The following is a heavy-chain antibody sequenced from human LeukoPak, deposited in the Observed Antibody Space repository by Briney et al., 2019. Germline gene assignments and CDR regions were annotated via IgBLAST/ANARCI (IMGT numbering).Heavy chain of an antibody. V-gene: IGHV1-2*02. CDR1: GYSFTSYY. CDR2: INPNSGGT. J-gene: IGHJ4*02. D-gene: IGHD3-10*01. CDR3: ARGSMVRGVINGLGDY. Sequence: ASAKVSCKASGYSFTSYYMHWVRQAPGQGLEWMGWINPNSGGTNYAQKFQGRVTMTRDTSISTAYMELSRLRSDDTAVYYCARGSMVRGVINGLGDYWGQGTLVTVSS.